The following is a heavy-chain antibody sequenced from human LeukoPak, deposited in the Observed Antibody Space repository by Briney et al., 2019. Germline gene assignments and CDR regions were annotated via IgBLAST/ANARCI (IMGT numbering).Heavy chain of an antibody. Sequence: AAVKVSCKQSLYSLTVHGISCVRPAPGQGLEWMGWISTYNGHTFYAQNFQGRVTMTTDTSTSTVYMELRSLGSDDTAVYYCARDSGRGYSYDSWGQGTLVTVSS. CDR2: ISTYNGHT. V-gene: IGHV1-18*01. D-gene: IGHD5-18*01. CDR1: LYSLTVHG. J-gene: IGHJ4*02. CDR3: ARDSGRGYSYDS.